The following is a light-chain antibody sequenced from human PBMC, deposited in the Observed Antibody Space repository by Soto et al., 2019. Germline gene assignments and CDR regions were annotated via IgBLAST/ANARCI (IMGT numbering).Light chain of an antibody. CDR2: DAS. Sequence: DIQMSQSPSTLSASVGDRVTITCRASQSICSWLAWYQQKPGKAPKLLIYDASSFESGVPSRFRGSGSGTAFTLTISSLQTDDFATYYCQQYNSYWTFGQGTKVEIK. CDR3: QQYNSYWT. CDR1: QSICSW. V-gene: IGKV1-5*01. J-gene: IGKJ1*01.